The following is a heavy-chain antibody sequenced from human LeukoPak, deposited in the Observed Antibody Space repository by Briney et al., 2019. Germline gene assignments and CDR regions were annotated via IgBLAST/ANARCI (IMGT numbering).Heavy chain of an antibody. J-gene: IGHJ3*02. D-gene: IGHD5-12*01. CDR3: ARGNSASGYSGYDGAFDI. CDR1: GFTFSSYW. Sequence: GGSLRLSCAASGFTFSSYWMHWVRQAPGKGLVWVSRINSDGSSTSYADSAKGRFTISRDNAKNTLYLQMNSLRAEDTAVYYCARGNSASGYSGYDGAFDIWGQGTMVTVSS. V-gene: IGHV3-74*01. CDR2: INSDGSST.